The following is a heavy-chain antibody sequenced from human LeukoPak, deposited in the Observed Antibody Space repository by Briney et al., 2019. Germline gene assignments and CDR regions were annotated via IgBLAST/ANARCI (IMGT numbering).Heavy chain of an antibody. D-gene: IGHD2-15*01. V-gene: IGHV3-30*02. CDR1: GFTFSSYG. CDR3: AKAPPADCSGGSCYSDGMDV. J-gene: IGHJ6*02. CDR2: IRYDGSNK. Sequence: GGSLRLSCAASGFTFSSYGMHWVRQAPGKGLEWVAFIRYDGSNKYYADSVKGRFTISRDNSKNTLYLQMNSLRAEDTAVYYCAKAPPADCSGGSCYSDGMDVWGQGTTVTVSS.